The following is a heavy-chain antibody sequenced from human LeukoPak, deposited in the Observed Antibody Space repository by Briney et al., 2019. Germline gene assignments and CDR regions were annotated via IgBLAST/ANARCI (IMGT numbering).Heavy chain of an antibody. CDR3: SRDGSGSGDV. CDR2: ISSESTNT. D-gene: IGHD2-21*02. J-gene: IGHJ4*02. CDR1: GFNFNIYG. V-gene: IGHV3-21*01. Sequence: GGSLRLSCAASGFNFNIYGMNWVRQAPGKGLEWVSSISSESTNTYYTDSVKGRFTIARDNAKNSLYLQMNSLIPEDTAVYYCSRDGSGSGDVWGQGTLVTVSS.